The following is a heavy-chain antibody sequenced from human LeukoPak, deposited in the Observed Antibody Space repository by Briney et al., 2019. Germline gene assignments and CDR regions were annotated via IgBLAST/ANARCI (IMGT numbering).Heavy chain of an antibody. V-gene: IGHV4-39*01. CDR1: GGSIRSSGYY. D-gene: IGHD3-16*01. Sequence: SETLSLTCTVSGGSIRSSGYYWAWIRQPPGKGLESIANIYYSGNTYYNPSLKSRVTISVDTSKNQFSLKPTSVTAADTAVYYCARHRVYDWNYPIWFDPWGQGTLVTVSS. CDR3: ARHRVYDWNYPIWFDP. J-gene: IGHJ5*02. CDR2: IYYSGNT.